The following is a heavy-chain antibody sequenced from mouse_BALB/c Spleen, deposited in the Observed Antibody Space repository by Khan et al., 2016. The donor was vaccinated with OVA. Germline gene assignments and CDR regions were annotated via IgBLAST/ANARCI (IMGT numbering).Heavy chain of an antibody. J-gene: IGHJ3*01. D-gene: IGHD1-1*01. Sequence: VQLKESGGDLVKPGGSLKLSCAASGFTFSTYALSWVRQTPDKRLEWVATINTGGDYIYYPDSVKGRFTISRDNAKNILYLQMSSLRSEDTAMYYCARHNYGPFAYWGQGTLVTVSA. V-gene: IGHV5-6*01. CDR1: GFTFSTYA. CDR3: ARHNYGPFAY. CDR2: INTGGDYI.